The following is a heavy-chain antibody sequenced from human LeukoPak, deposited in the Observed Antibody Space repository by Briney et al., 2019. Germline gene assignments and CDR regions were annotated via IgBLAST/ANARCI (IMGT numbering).Heavy chain of an antibody. Sequence: PGGSLRLSCLPSGFTFNLYSMHWVRQAPGKGLEFVSVISSDGVYTYYAYSVKGRFTISRDNSKNTVYLQMSSLGADDTAVYYCAKVLDYCDGGTCYNSGMDSWGQGTLVTVSS. J-gene: IGHJ4*02. CDR1: GFTFNLYS. D-gene: IGHD2-15*01. CDR2: ISSDGVYT. V-gene: IGHV3-64D*08. CDR3: AKVLDYCDGGTCYNSGMDS.